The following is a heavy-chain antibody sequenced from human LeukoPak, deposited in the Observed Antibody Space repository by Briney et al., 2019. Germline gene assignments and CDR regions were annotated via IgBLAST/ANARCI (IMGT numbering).Heavy chain of an antibody. Sequence: SETLSLTCTVSGGSISSSSYYWGWIRQPPGKGLEWIGSIYYSGITYYNPSLKSRVTISVDTSKNEFSLKLSSVTAADTAVYYCAQGSGYSYGRAGHGDYWGQGTLVTVSS. CDR1: GGSISSSSYY. D-gene: IGHD5-18*01. V-gene: IGHV4-39*01. J-gene: IGHJ4*02. CDR2: IYYSGIT. CDR3: AQGSGYSYGRAGHGDY.